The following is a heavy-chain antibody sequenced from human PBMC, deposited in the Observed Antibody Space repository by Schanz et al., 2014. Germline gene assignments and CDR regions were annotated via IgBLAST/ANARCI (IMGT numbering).Heavy chain of an antibody. Sequence: QVQLVQSGAEVKKPGASVKVSCKASGYTFTAYGINWVRQAPGQGLEWIGWISAQTGDTRYAQKMQGRVTMTRDVSSTTAFLELRSLRYDDTAVYYCARGGYSYALSAFDIWGQGTMVTVSS. CDR3: ARGGYSYALSAFDI. CDR2: ISAQTGDT. J-gene: IGHJ3*02. CDR1: GYTFTAYG. D-gene: IGHD5-18*01. V-gene: IGHV1-18*01.